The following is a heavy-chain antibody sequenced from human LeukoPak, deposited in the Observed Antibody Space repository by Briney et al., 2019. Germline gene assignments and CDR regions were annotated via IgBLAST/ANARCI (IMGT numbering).Heavy chain of an antibody. Sequence: PGGSLRLSCAASGFSFSDYYMTWIRQAPGKGLEWLSYISTSSSHANYADSVKGRFTISRDNAKNSLSLQVNSLRADDTAVYYCARVGSIAAAGTPDYWGQGTLATVSS. V-gene: IGHV3-11*06. D-gene: IGHD6-13*01. CDR2: ISTSSSHA. J-gene: IGHJ4*02. CDR1: GFSFSDYY. CDR3: ARVGSIAAAGTPDY.